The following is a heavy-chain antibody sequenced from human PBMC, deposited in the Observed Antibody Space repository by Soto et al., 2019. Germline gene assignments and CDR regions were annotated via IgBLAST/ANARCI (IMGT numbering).Heavy chain of an antibody. Sequence: ASVKVSCKASGYTFTGYYIHWVRQAPGQGLEWMGWVNPNSGGTNYAQKFQGWVTMTRDISIATAYMELSSLRSDDTAIYYCARMETFGSLNWFDPWGQGTLVTVSS. J-gene: IGHJ5*02. CDR1: GYTFTGYY. V-gene: IGHV1-2*04. CDR2: VNPNSGGT. CDR3: ARMETFGSLNWFDP. D-gene: IGHD3-16*01.